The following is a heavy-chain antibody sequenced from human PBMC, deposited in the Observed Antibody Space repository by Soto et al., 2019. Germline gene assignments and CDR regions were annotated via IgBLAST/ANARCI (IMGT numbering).Heavy chain of an antibody. V-gene: IGHV3-53*04. CDR1: GIPVSSNY. J-gene: IGHJ6*02. CDR3: ARDGPYYYASRMDV. Sequence: ESGGGLVQPGGSLRLSCVASGIPVSSNYMTWVRQAPGKGLEWVSVLHSGGDTYYANSVKGRFTISRHDSTNTVFLQMNSLTAEDTAVYYCARDGPYYYASRMDVWGQGTTVTVSS. CDR2: LHSGGDT. D-gene: IGHD3-10*01.